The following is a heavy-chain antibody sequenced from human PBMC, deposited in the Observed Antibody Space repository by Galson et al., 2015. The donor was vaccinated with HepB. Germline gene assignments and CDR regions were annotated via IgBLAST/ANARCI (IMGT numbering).Heavy chain of an antibody. CDR3: AEKGEYSYGDYYYYGMDV. D-gene: IGHD5-18*01. Sequence: SLRLSCAASGFTFSSYGTHWVRQAPGKGLEWVAVISYDGSNKYYADSVKGRFTISRDNSKNTLYLQMNSLRAEDTAVYYCAEKGEYSYGDYYYYGMDVWGQGTTVTVSS. J-gene: IGHJ6*02. V-gene: IGHV3-30*18. CDR1: GFTFSSYG. CDR2: ISYDGSNK.